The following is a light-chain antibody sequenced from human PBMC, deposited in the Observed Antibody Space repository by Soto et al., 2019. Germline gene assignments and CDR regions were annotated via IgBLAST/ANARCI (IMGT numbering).Light chain of an antibody. V-gene: IGLV2-8*01. CDR3: QSYDSSLSGFYV. Sequence: QSVLTQPPSASGSLGQSVTISCTGTSADVGGYNFVSWYQQHPGKAPKLMIFEVSQRPSGVPDRFSGSKSGTSASLAITGLQAEDEADYYCQSYDSSLSGFYVFGTGTKVTVL. J-gene: IGLJ1*01. CDR1: SADVGGYNF. CDR2: EVS.